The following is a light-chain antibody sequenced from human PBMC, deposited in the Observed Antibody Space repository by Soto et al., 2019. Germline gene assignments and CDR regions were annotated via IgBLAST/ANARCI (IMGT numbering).Light chain of an antibody. Sequence: QSVLTQPPSASGSPGQSVTISCSGTSSDVGGYTYVSWYQQHPGKAPKLMIYEVSQRPSGVPDRFSGSKSGNTASLTVSGLQAEDEADYYCSSYAGSNNVVFGGGTELTVL. V-gene: IGLV2-8*01. J-gene: IGLJ2*01. CDR1: SSDVGGYTY. CDR3: SSYAGSNNVV. CDR2: EVS.